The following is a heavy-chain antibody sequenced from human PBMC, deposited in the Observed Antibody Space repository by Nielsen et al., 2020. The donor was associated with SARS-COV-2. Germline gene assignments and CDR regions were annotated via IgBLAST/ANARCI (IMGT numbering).Heavy chain of an antibody. Sequence: GGSLRLSCAASGFTFSSYGMHWVRQAPGKGLEWVSSISYTVTNTYYADSVKGRFTISRDNAKNSLHLQMNSLRAEDTAVYYCARDLRSDWNEGFDYWGQGTLVAVSS. J-gene: IGHJ4*02. CDR3: ARDLRSDWNEGFDY. D-gene: IGHD1-1*01. V-gene: IGHV3-21*01. CDR1: GFTFSSYG. CDR2: ISYTVTNT.